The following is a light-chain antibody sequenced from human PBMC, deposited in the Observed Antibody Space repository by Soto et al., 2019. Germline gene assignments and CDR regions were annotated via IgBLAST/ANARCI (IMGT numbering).Light chain of an antibody. CDR1: SGTIANSH. V-gene: IGLV6-57*03. CDR2: ENE. CDR3: HSYDGSSLWV. Sequence: NFMLTQPHSVSESPGKTVTVPCTRSSGTIANSHVQWYQQRPGSAPTAVIYENEKRPSGVPDRFSGSLDSSSNSAFLTVSGLRIEDEADYYCHSYDGSSLWVFGGGTKVTVL. J-gene: IGLJ3*02.